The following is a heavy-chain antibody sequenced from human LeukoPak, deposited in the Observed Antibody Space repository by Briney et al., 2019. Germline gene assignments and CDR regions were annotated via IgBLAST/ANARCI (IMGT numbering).Heavy chain of an antibody. CDR2: IYYSGST. D-gene: IGHD3-22*01. J-gene: IGHJ5*02. CDR1: GGSMRNYY. V-gene: IGHV4-59*12. CDR3: ARLDDSSGYYPP. Sequence: KASETLSLTCIVSGGSMRNYYWNWIRQPPGKGLEWIGYIYYSGSTNYNPSLKSRVTISVDTSKNQFSLKLSSVTAADTAVYYCARLDDSSGYYPPWGQGTLVTVSS.